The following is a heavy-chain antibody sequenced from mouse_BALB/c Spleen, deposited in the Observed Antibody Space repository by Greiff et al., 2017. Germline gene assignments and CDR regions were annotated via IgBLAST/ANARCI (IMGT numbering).Heavy chain of an antibody. Sequence: EVKLQESGPGLVKPSQSLSLTCSVTGYSITSGYYWNWIRQFPGNKLEWMGYISYDGSNNYNPSLKNRISITRDTSKNQFFLKLNSVTTEDTATYYCARDGNYEGMDYWGQGTSVTVSS. CDR2: ISYDGSN. CDR1: GYSITSGYY. D-gene: IGHD2-1*01. V-gene: IGHV3-6*02. CDR3: ARDGNYEGMDY. J-gene: IGHJ4*01.